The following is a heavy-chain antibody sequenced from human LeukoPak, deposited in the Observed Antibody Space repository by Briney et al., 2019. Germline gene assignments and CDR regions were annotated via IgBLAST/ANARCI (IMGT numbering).Heavy chain of an antibody. Sequence: GGSLRLSCAASGFTFSSHSMNWVRQAPGKGLEWVSSISSSSSYIYYADSVKGRFTISRDNAKNSLYLQMNSLRAEDTAVYYCARIMVRGVIIDYWGQGTLVTVSS. D-gene: IGHD3-10*01. V-gene: IGHV3-21*01. CDR1: GFTFSSHS. CDR3: ARIMVRGVIIDY. J-gene: IGHJ4*02. CDR2: ISSSSSYI.